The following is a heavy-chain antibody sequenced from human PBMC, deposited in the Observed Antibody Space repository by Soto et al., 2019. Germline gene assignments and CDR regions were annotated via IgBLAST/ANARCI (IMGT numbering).Heavy chain of an antibody. CDR2: IDPKSGGT. CDR3: ARISVDVPE. V-gene: IGHV1-2*02. J-gene: IGHJ4*02. CDR1: GPTFIAYY. D-gene: IGHD5-12*01. Sequence: QLVQSGAEVKKPGASVKVSCKTSGPTFIAYYIHWVRQAPGQGLEWMGWIDPKSGGTTYEQKFLGRVTMTRDTSINTAYTELNTLTSDDTALYYCARISVDVPEWGQGTLITVSS.